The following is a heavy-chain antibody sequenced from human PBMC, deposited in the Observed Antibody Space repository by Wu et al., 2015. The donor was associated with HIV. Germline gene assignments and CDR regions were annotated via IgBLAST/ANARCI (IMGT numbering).Heavy chain of an antibody. Sequence: QVQLVQSGAEVKKPGASVKVSCKASGYTFTGYYMHWVRQAPGQGLEWMGWINPNSGGTNYAQKFQGRVTITADESTTTAYMELSSVRSEDTAVYYCARAPPGSRDYKSAFDIWGQGTLVTVSS. D-gene: IGHD3-3*01. CDR3: ARAPPGSRDYKSAFDI. V-gene: IGHV1-2*02. CDR2: INPNSGGT. CDR1: GYTFTGYY. J-gene: IGHJ3*02.